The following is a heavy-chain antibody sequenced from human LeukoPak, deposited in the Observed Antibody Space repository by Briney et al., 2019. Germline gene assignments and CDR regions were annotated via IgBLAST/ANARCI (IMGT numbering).Heavy chain of an antibody. CDR2: IKQDGSEK. CDR3: ARAYYNILTGYYTHFYFDY. D-gene: IGHD3-9*01. J-gene: IGHJ4*02. CDR1: EFTLSTYW. V-gene: IGHV3-7*01. Sequence: GGSLRLSCAASEFTLSTYWMTWVRQAPGKGLEWVANIKQDGSEKYYVDFVKGRFAISRDNAKNSLYLQMNSLRAEDTAVYYCARAYYNILTGYYTHFYFDYWGQGTLVTVSS.